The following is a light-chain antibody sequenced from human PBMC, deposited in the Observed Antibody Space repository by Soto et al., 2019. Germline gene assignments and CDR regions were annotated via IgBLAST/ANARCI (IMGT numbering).Light chain of an antibody. J-gene: IGLJ1*01. V-gene: IGLV2-8*01. CDR1: SNDVGAYNY. CDR2: EVN. Sequence: QSVLTQPPSASGSPGQSVTISCTGTSNDVGAYNYVSWYQQHPGKAPKVMIYEVNKRPSGVPDRFSGSKSGNTASLTVSGLQAEDEADYYCSSFAVSNSFVFGTGTRSPS. CDR3: SSFAVSNSFV.